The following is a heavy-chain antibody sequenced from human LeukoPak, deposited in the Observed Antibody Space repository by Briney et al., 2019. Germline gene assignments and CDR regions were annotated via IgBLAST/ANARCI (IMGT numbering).Heavy chain of an antibody. CDR2: IIPIFGTA. J-gene: IGHJ3*02. V-gene: IGHV1-69*05. D-gene: IGHD4-17*01. Sequence: ASVKVSCKASGGTFSSYAISWVRQAPGQGLEWMGGIIPIFGTANYAQKFQGRVTITTDESTSTAYMELSSLRSEDTAVHYCARDRRVTVTSMGAFDIWGQGTMVTVSS. CDR3: ARDRRVTVTSMGAFDI. CDR1: GGTFSSYA.